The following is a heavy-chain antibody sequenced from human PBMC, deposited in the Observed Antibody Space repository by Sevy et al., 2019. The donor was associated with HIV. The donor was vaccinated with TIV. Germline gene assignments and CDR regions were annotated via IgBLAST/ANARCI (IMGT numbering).Heavy chain of an antibody. D-gene: IGHD4-17*01. J-gene: IGHJ4*02. CDR2: ISGSGGST. CDR1: GFTFSSYA. V-gene: IGHV3-23*01. CDR3: AKSLHDYGDYYFDY. Sequence: GGSLRLSCAASGFTFSSYAMSWVRQAPGKGLEWVSAISGSGGSTYYADSVRGRLTISRDNSKNTLYLQMNSLRAEDTAVYYCAKSLHDYGDYYFDYWGQGTLVTVSS.